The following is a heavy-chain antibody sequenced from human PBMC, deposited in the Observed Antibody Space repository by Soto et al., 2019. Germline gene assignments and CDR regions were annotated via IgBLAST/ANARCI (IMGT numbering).Heavy chain of an antibody. V-gene: IGHV3-23*01. Sequence: VGSLRLSCASSGFTFSKYGMSWVRQAPGKGLEWVSALPEIGTNTYYADSVKGRFTISRDNSKNTLFLQINNLRAGDTAVYYCAKKSGVGATWYFDYWGQGTLVTVSS. CDR1: GFTFSKYG. CDR3: AKKSGVGATWYFDY. CDR2: LPEIGTNT. D-gene: IGHD1-26*01. J-gene: IGHJ4*02.